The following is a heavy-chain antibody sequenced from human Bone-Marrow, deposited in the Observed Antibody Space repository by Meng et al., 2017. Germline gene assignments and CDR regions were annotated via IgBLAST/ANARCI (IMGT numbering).Heavy chain of an antibody. Sequence: GSLRLSCTVSGGSISGYYWGWIRQPAGKGREWIGRIYTSGTTNYNPSLKSRVTMSVDMSKNQLSLNLTSVTAADTAVYYCARRLTRSAFDIWGQGTMVTVSS. V-gene: IGHV4-4*07. CDR3: ARRLTRSAFDI. J-gene: IGHJ3*02. D-gene: IGHD4-11*01. CDR1: GGSISGYY. CDR2: IYTSGTT.